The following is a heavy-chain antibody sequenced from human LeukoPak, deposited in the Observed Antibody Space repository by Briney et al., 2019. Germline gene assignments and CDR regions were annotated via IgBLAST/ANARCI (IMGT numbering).Heavy chain of an antibody. CDR2: IYYSGST. CDR3: ARHVDSAWFGELLSEENAFDI. J-gene: IGHJ3*02. CDR1: GGSISSYY. Sequence: SETLSLTCTVSGGSISSYYWSWLRQPPGKGLEWIGYIYYSGSTNYNPSLKSRVTISVDTSKNQFSLKLSSVTAADTAVYYCARHVDSAWFGELLSEENAFDIWGQGTMVTVSS. D-gene: IGHD3-10*01. V-gene: IGHV4-59*08.